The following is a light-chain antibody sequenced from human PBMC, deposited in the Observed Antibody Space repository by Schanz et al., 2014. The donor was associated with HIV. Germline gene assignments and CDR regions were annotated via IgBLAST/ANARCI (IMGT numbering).Light chain of an antibody. J-gene: IGKJ4*01. V-gene: IGKV3-20*01. CDR2: GAS. Sequence: EIVMTQSPATLSVSPGERATLSCRASQSINSNFLAWYQQKLGQAPRLLIYGASSRATGIPDRFSGSGSGTDFTLTISRLEPEDFATYYCQHYDISRGTFGGGTRVEIK. CDR1: QSINSNF. CDR3: QHYDISRGT.